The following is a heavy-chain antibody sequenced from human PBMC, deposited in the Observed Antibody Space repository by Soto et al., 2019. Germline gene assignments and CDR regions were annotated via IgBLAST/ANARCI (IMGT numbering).Heavy chain of an antibody. CDR1: GGTFSSYT. CDR2: IIPILGIA. CDR3: ARDGPYSYGYYFDY. D-gene: IGHD5-18*01. V-gene: IGHV1-69*04. Sequence: ASVTVSCKASGGTFSSYTISWVRQAPGQGLEWMGRIIPILGIANYAQKFQGRVTITADKSTSTAYMELSSLRSEDTAVYYCARDGPYSYGYYFDYWGQGTLVTVSS. J-gene: IGHJ4*02.